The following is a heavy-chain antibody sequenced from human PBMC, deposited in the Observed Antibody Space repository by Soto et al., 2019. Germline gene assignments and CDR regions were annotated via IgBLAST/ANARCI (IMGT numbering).Heavy chain of an antibody. V-gene: IGHV3-23*01. CDR1: GFTFYSYA. J-gene: IGHJ5*02. CDR3: AKATYSSSWGGP. Sequence: EVQLLESGGGLVQPGGSLRLSCAASGFTFYSYAMSWVRQAPGKGLEWISAISVSGEYTYYADSVKGRFTISRDNSENAVYLQMNSLRAEDTAVYYCAKATYSSSWGGPWGQGTLVTVSS. D-gene: IGHD6-13*01. CDR2: ISVSGEYT.